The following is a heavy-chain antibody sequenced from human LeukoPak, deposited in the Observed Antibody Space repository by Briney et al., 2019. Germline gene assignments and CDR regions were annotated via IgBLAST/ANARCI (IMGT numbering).Heavy chain of an antibody. V-gene: IGHV4-4*07. CDR3: ARLSSETVGYYYYGMDV. Sequence: SETLSLTCTVSGGSISSYYWSWIRQPAGKGLEWIGRIYTSGSTNYNPSLKSRVNMSVDTSKNQFSLKLSSVTAADTAVYYCARLSSETVGYYYYGMDVWGQGTTVTVSS. CDR2: IYTSGST. D-gene: IGHD4-23*01. CDR1: GGSISSYY. J-gene: IGHJ6*02.